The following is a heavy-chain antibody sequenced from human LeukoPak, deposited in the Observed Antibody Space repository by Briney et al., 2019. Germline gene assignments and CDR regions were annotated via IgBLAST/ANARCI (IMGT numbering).Heavy chain of an antibody. D-gene: IGHD2-2*01. CDR2: IYPGDSDT. Sequence: GESLKISCKGSGYSFTSYWIGWVRQMPGKGLEWMGIIYPGDSDTRYSPSFQGQVTISADKSISTAYLQWSSLKASDTAMYHCARLPGYCSSTSCYANWFDPWGQGTLVTVSS. V-gene: IGHV5-51*01. CDR1: GYSFTSYW. CDR3: ARLPGYCSSTSCYANWFDP. J-gene: IGHJ5*02.